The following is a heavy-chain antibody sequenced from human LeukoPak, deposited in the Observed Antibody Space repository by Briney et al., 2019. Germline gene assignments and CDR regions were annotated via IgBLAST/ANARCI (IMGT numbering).Heavy chain of an antibody. Sequence: GGSLILSCAASGFTFSSHAMSWVRQAPGQGLEWVSSLSGSGGSTCHADSVKGRFSISRDNSKNTRYLQLNSLRAEDTAVYYCAKGGSTSRVTTSRVVFGYYYYMDVWGKGTPVTVSS. CDR1: GFTFSSHA. CDR3: AKGGSTSRVTTSRVVFGYYYYMDV. CDR2: LSGSGGST. V-gene: IGHV3-23*01. J-gene: IGHJ6*03. D-gene: IGHD4-17*01.